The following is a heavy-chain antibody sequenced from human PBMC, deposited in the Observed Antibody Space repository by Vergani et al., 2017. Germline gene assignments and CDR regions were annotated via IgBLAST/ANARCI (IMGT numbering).Heavy chain of an antibody. CDR1: GYSFTNYW. J-gene: IGHJ4*02. CDR2: IYPGDSDT. V-gene: IGHV5-51*01. Sequence: EVQLVQSGAEVKKPGESLKISCKGSGYSFTNYWIAWVRQRPGKGLEWMGIIYPGDSDTMYSSSFQGQVTISADKSISTDYLQWSSLKASDTAMYYCGRRLAVASTDYFDFWGQGTLVTVSS. D-gene: IGHD6-19*01. CDR3: GRRLAVASTDYFDF.